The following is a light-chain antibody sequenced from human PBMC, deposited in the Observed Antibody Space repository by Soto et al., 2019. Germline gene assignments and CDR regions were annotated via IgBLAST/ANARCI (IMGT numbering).Light chain of an antibody. CDR2: KAS. CDR3: QQYNDYPWT. V-gene: IGKV1-5*03. J-gene: IGKJ1*01. Sequence: DIQMTQSPSTLSASVGDRVTITCRASQSISSWLAWYQQKPGKAPKLLIYKASSLESGVTSRFSGSGSATEFPLTISSLQPDYFATYYCQQYNDYPWTFGQGTKVEIK. CDR1: QSISSW.